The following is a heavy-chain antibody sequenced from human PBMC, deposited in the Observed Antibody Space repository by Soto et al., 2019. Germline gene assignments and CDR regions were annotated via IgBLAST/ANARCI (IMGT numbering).Heavy chain of an antibody. CDR3: ARGLELNYYYYYGMDV. D-gene: IGHD1-26*01. CDR2: INPNSGGT. CDR1: GYTFTGYY. Sequence: QVQLVQSGAEVKKPGASVKVSCKASGYTFTGYYMHWVRQAPGQGLEWMGWINPNSGGTNYAQKFQGWVTMTRDTSISTAYMERSRLRSDDTAVYYCARGLELNYYYYYGMDVWGQGTTVTVSS. V-gene: IGHV1-2*04. J-gene: IGHJ6*02.